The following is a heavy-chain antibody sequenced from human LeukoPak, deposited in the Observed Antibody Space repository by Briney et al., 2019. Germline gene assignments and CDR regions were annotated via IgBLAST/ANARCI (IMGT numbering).Heavy chain of an antibody. J-gene: IGHJ6*02. Sequence: VASVKVSCKASGYTFTSYDINWVRQATGQGLEWMGWMNPNSGNTGYAQKFQGRVTMTRNTSISTAYMELSSLRSEDTAVYYCARVGFRYCSSTSCYNYYYYGMDVWGQGTTVTVS. CDR3: ARVGFRYCSSTSCYNYYYYGMDV. V-gene: IGHV1-8*01. CDR1: GYTFTSYD. CDR2: MNPNSGNT. D-gene: IGHD2-2*02.